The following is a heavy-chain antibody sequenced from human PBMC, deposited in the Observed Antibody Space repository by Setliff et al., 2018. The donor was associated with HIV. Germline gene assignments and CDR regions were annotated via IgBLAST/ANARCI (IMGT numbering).Heavy chain of an antibody. V-gene: IGHV1-18*01. J-gene: IGHJ4*02. D-gene: IGHD1-20*01. CDR2: ISAYNGNT. CDR3: ARDVDNAGTHPPDY. Sequence: RASVKVSCKASGYTFINYGISWVRQAPGQGLEWMGWISAYNGNTNYAQKFQGRVTMTTDTSTSTAYMEMRSLRSDDTAVYFCARDVDNAGTHPPDYWGQGTLVTVSS. CDR1: GYTFINYG.